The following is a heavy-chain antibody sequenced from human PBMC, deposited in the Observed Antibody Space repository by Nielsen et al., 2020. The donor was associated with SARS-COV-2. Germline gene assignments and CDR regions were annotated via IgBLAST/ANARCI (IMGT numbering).Heavy chain of an antibody. CDR3: ARDNPFTVWFGELTDRNAMDV. CDR2: ISSSSSYI. CDR1: GFTFSGYG. J-gene: IGHJ6*02. D-gene: IGHD3-10*01. V-gene: IGHV3-21*01. Sequence: GESLKISCAASGFTFSGYGMHWVRQAPGKGLEWVSSISSSSSYIYYADSVKGRFTISRDNAKNSLYLQMNSLRAEDTAVYYCARDNPFTVWFGELTDRNAMDVWGQGTTVTVSS.